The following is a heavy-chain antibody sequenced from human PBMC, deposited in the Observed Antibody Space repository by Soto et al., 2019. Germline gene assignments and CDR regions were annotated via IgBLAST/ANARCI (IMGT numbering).Heavy chain of an antibody. CDR3: ARGHYYGSGRYSGRYYYYGMDV. D-gene: IGHD3-10*01. CDR2: IFYSGAT. Sequence: PSETLSLTCTVSGGSINSYYWSWIRQPPGKGLEWIGYIFYSGATYYNPSLKSRITISIDTSKNQFSLKLSSVTAADTAVYYCARGHYYGSGRYSGRYYYYGMDVWGQGTTVTVSS. J-gene: IGHJ6*02. CDR1: GGSINSYY. V-gene: IGHV4-59*01.